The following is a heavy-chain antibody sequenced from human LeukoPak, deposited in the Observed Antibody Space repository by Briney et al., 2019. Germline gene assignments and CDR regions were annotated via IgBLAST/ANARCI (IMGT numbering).Heavy chain of an antibody. V-gene: IGHV1-18*01. CDR1: GYSSTTYR. CDR2: ISPDNGNT. CDR3: ARDRVRGYSYGPSYFDY. Sequence: GASVKVSCKTSGYSSTTYRISWVRQAPGQGLEWMGWISPDNGNTNYAQKLQGRVTMTTDTSTSTAYMELRSLRSDDTAVYYCARDRVRGYSYGPSYFDYWGQGTLVTVSS. J-gene: IGHJ4*02. D-gene: IGHD5-18*01.